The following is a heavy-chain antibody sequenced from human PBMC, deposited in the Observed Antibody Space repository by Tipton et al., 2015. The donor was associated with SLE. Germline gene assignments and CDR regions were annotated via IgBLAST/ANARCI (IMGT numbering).Heavy chain of an antibody. Sequence: SLRLSCAASGFTVSSNYMSWVRQAPGKGLEWVSVIYSGGSTYYADSVKGRFTISRDNSKNTLYLQMNSLRAEDTAVYYCTRSPNYDFWSGAFDYWGQGTLVTVSS. CDR3: TRSPNYDFWSGAFDY. CDR1: GFTVSSNY. V-gene: IGHV3-53*01. D-gene: IGHD3-3*01. CDR2: IYSGGST. J-gene: IGHJ4*02.